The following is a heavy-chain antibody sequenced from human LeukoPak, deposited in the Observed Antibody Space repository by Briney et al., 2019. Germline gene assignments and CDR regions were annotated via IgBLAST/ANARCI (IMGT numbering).Heavy chain of an antibody. J-gene: IGHJ4*02. CDR1: GFTFSSYG. Sequence: GGSLRLSCAASGFTFSSYGMHWVRQAPGKGLEWVAFIRYDGSNKYYADSVKGRFTISRDNSKNTLYLQMNSLRAEDTAVYYCAKDSDYYDSSGYYLLGYWGQGTLVTVSS. CDR3: AKDSDYYDSSGYYLLGY. D-gene: IGHD3-22*01. CDR2: IRYDGSNK. V-gene: IGHV3-30*02.